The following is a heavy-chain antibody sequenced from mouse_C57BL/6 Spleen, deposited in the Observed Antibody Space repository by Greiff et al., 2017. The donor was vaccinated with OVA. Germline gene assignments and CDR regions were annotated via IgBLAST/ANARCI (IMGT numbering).Heavy chain of an antibody. CDR2: ISSGSSTI. CDR3: ARSGSAWFAY. D-gene: IGHD2-2*01. J-gene: IGHJ3*01. Sequence: EVMLVESGGGLVKPGGSLKLSCAAPGFTFSDYGMHWVRQAPEKGLEWVAYISSGSSTIYYADTVKGRFTISRDNAKNTLFLQMTSLRSEDTAMYYCARSGSAWFAYWGQGTLVTVSA. CDR1: GFTFSDYG. V-gene: IGHV5-17*01.